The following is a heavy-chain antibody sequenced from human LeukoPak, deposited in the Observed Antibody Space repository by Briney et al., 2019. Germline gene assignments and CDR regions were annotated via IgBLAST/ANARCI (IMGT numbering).Heavy chain of an antibody. J-gene: IGHJ4*02. D-gene: IGHD3-22*01. Sequence: SEAVSLTCTVSVGSISSYYWSWFRPPAGKGLDWIGRTYTSGSTNYNPSLKSRVTMSVDTSKNQFSLKLSSVTAAHTAVYYCASYGAGYYYDSSGYYFDYWGQGTLVTVSS. CDR3: ASYGAGYYYDSSGYYFDY. CDR2: TYTSGST. CDR1: VGSISSYY. V-gene: IGHV4-4*07.